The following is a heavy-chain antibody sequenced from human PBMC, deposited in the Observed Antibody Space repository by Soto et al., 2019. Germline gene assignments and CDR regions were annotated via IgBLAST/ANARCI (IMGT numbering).Heavy chain of an antibody. CDR3: ARGGGDYGSGSYSREPVDY. Sequence: SETLSLTCAVYGGSFSGYYWSWIRQPPGKGLEWIGEINHSGSTNYNPSLKSRVTISVDTSKNQFSLKLSSVTAADTAVYYCARGGGDYGSGSYSREPVDYWGQGTLVTVSS. V-gene: IGHV4-34*01. CDR2: INHSGST. CDR1: GGSFSGYY. J-gene: IGHJ4*02. D-gene: IGHD3-10*01.